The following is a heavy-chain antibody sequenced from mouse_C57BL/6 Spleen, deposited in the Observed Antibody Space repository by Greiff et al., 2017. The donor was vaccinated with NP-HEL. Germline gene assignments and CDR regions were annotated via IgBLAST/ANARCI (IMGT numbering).Heavy chain of an antibody. J-gene: IGHJ2*01. CDR2: INPYNGGT. CDR1: GYTFTDYY. Sequence: EVQLQQSGPVLVKPGASVKMSCKASGYTFTDYYMNWVKQSHGKSLEWIGVINPYNGGTSYNQKFKGKATLTVDKSSSTAYMELNSLTSEDSAVYYCARGREEDYFDYWGQGTTLTVSS. CDR3: ARGREEDYFDY. V-gene: IGHV1-19*01.